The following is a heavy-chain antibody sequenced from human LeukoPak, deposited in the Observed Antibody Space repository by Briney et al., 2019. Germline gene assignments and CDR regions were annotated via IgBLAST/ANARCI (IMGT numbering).Heavy chain of an antibody. Sequence: GGSLRLSCAASGFTFSSYSMNWVRQAPGKGLEWVSSISSSSSYIYYADSVKGRFTISRDNAKNSLYLQMNSLRAEDTAVYYCARDPGVTMVRGVIITPYFDYWGQGTLVTVSS. V-gene: IGHV3-21*01. CDR3: ARDPGVTMVRGVIITPYFDY. CDR1: GFTFSSYS. D-gene: IGHD3-10*01. CDR2: ISSSSSYI. J-gene: IGHJ4*02.